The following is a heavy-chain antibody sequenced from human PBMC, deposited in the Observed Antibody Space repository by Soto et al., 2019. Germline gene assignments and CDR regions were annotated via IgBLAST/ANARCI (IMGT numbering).Heavy chain of an antibody. Sequence: QVQLQESGPGLVKPSGTLSLTCAVSGGSISSSNWWSWVRQPPGKGLEWIGEIYHSGSTNYNPSLKSRVTISVDKSKNQFSLKLSSVTAADTAVYYCARDIAGVTMVRGVISYAGDYWGQGTLVTVSS. J-gene: IGHJ4*02. D-gene: IGHD3-10*01. CDR3: ARDIAGVTMVRGVISYAGDY. V-gene: IGHV4-4*02. CDR1: GGSISSSNW. CDR2: IYHSGST.